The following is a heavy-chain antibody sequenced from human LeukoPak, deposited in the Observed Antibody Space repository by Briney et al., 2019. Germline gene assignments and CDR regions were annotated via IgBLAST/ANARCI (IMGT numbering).Heavy chain of an antibody. J-gene: IGHJ4*02. Sequence: ASVKVSCKASGYTFTSYGISWVRQAPGQGLEWVGWISAYNRDTNYAQKVQGRVTLTTDTSTTTAYMELRSLRSDDTAVYYCARDTSGGPNFDYWGQGTLVTVAS. V-gene: IGHV1-18*01. CDR2: ISAYNRDT. CDR3: ARDTSGGPNFDY. CDR1: GYTFTSYG. D-gene: IGHD4-23*01.